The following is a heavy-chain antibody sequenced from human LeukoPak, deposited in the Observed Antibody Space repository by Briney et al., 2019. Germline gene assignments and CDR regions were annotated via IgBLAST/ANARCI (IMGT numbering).Heavy chain of an antibody. CDR1: GFTFSTYW. CDR2: IKSDGSNT. V-gene: IGHV3-74*01. Sequence: GGSLRLSCAASGFTFSTYWMHWVRQAPGKGLVWVSRIKSDGSNTNYADSVKGRFTISRDNAKNTLYLQMNSLRAEDTAVYYCARDPYYYDSSGKFHDAFDIWGQGTMVTVSS. CDR3: ARDPYYYDSSGKFHDAFDI. J-gene: IGHJ3*02. D-gene: IGHD3-22*01.